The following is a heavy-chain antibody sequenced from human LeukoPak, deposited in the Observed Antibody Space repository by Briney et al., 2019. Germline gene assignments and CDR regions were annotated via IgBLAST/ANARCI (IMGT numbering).Heavy chain of an antibody. CDR1: GFTFSNTW. Sequence: GGSLRLSCAASGFTFSNTWMHWVRQAPGKGLMWVSRISTDGSSTSYADAVKGRFTISRDNARNTVYLQMNSLWAEDTAVYYCTRDFLHGGVWGQGTLVTVSS. V-gene: IGHV3-74*01. CDR3: TRDFLHGGV. CDR2: ISTDGSST. J-gene: IGHJ4*02. D-gene: IGHD3-10*01.